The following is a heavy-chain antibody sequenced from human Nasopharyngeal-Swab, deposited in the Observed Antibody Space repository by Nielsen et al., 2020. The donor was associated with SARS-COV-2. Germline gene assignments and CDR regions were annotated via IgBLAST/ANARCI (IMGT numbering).Heavy chain of an antibody. J-gene: IGHJ6*02. CDR2: IIPIFGTA. Sequence: SVKVSCKASGYTFTSYGISWVRQAPGQGLEWMGGIIPIFGTANYAQKFQGRVTITADKSTSTAYMELSSLRSEDTAVYYCARIAIGMIVVASYYGMDVWGQGTTVTVSS. CDR3: ARIAIGMIVVASYYGMDV. D-gene: IGHD3-22*01. V-gene: IGHV1-69*06. CDR1: GYTFTSYG.